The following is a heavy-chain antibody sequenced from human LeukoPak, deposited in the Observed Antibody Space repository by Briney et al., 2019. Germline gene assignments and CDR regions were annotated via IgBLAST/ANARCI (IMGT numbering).Heavy chain of an antibody. CDR2: ISGSSDAM. D-gene: IGHD4-17*01. Sequence: PGGSLRLSCAASGFTFSGYWMNWVRQAPGKGLEWVSYISGSSDAMYYADSVKGRFTVSRDNAKNSLYLQVNNLRVEDTAVYYCATDPVPASNYFDNWGQGTLVTVPS. V-gene: IGHV3-48*04. CDR3: ATDPVPASNYFDN. CDR1: GFTFSGYW. J-gene: IGHJ4*02.